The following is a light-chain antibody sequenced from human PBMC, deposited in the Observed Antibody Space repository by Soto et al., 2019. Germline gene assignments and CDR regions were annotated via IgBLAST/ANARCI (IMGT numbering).Light chain of an antibody. CDR1: SSNIGSNT. CDR3: AAWDDSLNGLV. Sequence: VLTQPPSASGTPGQRVTISCSGSSSNIGSNTVNWYQQLPGTAPKLLIYSNNQRPSGVPDRFSGSKSGTSASLAISGLQSEDEADYYCAAWDDSLNGLVFGGGTQLTVL. V-gene: IGLV1-44*01. J-gene: IGLJ2*01. CDR2: SNN.